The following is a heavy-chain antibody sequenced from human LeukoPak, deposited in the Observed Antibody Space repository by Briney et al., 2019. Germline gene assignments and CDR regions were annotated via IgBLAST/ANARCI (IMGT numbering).Heavy chain of an antibody. CDR2: IYYSGST. Sequence: SQTLSLTCTVSGGSISSGDYYWSWIRQPPGKGLEWIGYIYYSGSTNYNPSLKSRVTISVDTSKNQFSLKLSSVTAADTAVYYCARQMRRYSFDQAAAFDYWGQGTLVTVSS. D-gene: IGHD6-13*01. J-gene: IGHJ4*02. CDR3: ARQMRRYSFDQAAAFDY. V-gene: IGHV4-30-4*01. CDR1: GGSISSGDYY.